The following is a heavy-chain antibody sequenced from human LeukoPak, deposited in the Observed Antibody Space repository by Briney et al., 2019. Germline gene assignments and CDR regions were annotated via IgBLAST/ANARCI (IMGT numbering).Heavy chain of an antibody. V-gene: IGHV1-18*01. J-gene: IGHJ6*03. CDR1: GYTFTSYG. CDR2: ISAYNGNT. CDR3: ASGHCSSTSCYLYYYMDV. D-gene: IGHD2-2*03. Sequence: ASVKVSCKASGYTFTSYGISWVRQAPGQGLEWMGWISAYNGNTDYAQKLQGRVTMTTDTSTSTAYMELRSLRSDDTAVYYCASGHCSSTSCYLYYYMDVWGKGTTVTVSS.